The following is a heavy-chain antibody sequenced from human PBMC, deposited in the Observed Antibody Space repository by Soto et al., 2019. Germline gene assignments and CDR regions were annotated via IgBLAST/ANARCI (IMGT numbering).Heavy chain of an antibody. CDR1: GGSISSYY. J-gene: IGHJ4*02. CDR2: IYYSGST. Sequence: QVQLQESGPGLVKPSETLSLTCTVSGGSISSYYWSWIRQPPGKGLEWIGYIYYSGSTNYNPSLKSRVTISVDTSKNQFSLKLSSVTAADTAVYYCASYSYGFYYWGQGTLVTVYS. D-gene: IGHD5-18*01. V-gene: IGHV4-59*08. CDR3: ASYSYGFYY.